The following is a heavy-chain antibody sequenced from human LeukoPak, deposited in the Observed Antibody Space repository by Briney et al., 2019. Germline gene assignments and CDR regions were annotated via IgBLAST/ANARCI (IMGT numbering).Heavy chain of an antibody. CDR3: ARIRDLNWFDP. J-gene: IGHJ5*02. V-gene: IGHV4-34*01. CDR1: GGSFSGYY. Sequence: SETLSLTCAVYGGSFSGYYWSWIRQPPGKGLEWIGEINHSGSTNYNPSLKSRVTISVDTSKNQFSLKLSSVTAADTAVYYCARIRDLNWFDPWGQGTLVTVSS. CDR2: INHSGST.